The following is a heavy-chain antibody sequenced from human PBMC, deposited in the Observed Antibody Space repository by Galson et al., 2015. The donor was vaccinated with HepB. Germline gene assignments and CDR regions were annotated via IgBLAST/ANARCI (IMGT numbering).Heavy chain of an antibody. CDR2: INPYNGYI. D-gene: IGHD3-16*01. J-gene: IGHJ4*02. CDR3: ARDHLPLCAYGFYCDY. CDR1: GYTFSTYG. V-gene: IGHV1-18*01. Sequence: SVKVSCKGSGYTFSTYGINWVRQAPGQGLEWMGWINPYNGYINYADKLQGRVIMTTDKSANTAYMELRNLTSDDTAVYYCARDHLPLCAYGFYCDYWGQGTLVTVSS.